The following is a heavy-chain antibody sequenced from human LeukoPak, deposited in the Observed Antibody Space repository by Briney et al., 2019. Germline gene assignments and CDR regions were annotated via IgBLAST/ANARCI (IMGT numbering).Heavy chain of an antibody. V-gene: IGHV1-8*03. CDR3: ARSSAGGSYPY. D-gene: IGHD1-26*01. J-gene: IGHJ4*02. CDR2: MNPNSGNT. Sequence: ASVKVSCKASGYTFTSYAMHWVRQAPGQRLEWMGWMNPNSGNTGYAQKFQGRVTITRNTSISTAYMELSSLRSEDTAVYYCARSSAGGSYPYWGQGTLVTVSS. CDR1: GYTFTSYA.